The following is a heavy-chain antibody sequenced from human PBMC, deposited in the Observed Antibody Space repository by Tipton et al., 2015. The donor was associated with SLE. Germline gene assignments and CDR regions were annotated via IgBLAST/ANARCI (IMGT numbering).Heavy chain of an antibody. V-gene: IGHV4-61*09. CDR2: IYTSGST. CDR1: GGSISSGSYY. Sequence: LRLSCTVSGGSISSGSYYWSWIRQPAGKGLEWIGYIYTSGSTNYNPSLKSRVTISVDTSKNQFSLKLSSVTAADTAVYYCARGPKVGARGDAFDIWGQGTMVTVSS. CDR3: ARGPKVGARGDAFDI. D-gene: IGHD1-26*01. J-gene: IGHJ3*02.